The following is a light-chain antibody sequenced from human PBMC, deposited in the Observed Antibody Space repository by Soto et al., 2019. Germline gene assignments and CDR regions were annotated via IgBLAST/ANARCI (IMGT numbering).Light chain of an antibody. CDR1: SSDVGGYNY. V-gene: IGLV2-8*01. CDR2: EVN. CDR3: SSYAGSNNVV. J-gene: IGLJ2*01. Sequence: QSVLTQPPSASGSPGQSVSISCTGTSSDVGGYNYVSWFQQHPGKAPKLIIHEVNQRPSGVPDRFSGSKSGNTASLTVSGLQAEDEAEYYCSSYAGSNNVVFGGGTKLTVL.